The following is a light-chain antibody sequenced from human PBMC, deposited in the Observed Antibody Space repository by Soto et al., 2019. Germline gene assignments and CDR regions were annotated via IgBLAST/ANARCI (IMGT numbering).Light chain of an antibody. J-gene: IGKJ3*01. Sequence: EIVMTQSPATLSVSPGERATLSCRASQSVSSDLAWYQQIPGQAPRLLIYGASTRATGIPARFSGSGSGAEFTLTFSSLQSEDIGIYYCQQYESWPYTFGAGSKVHFK. CDR2: GAS. CDR1: QSVSSD. CDR3: QQYESWPYT. V-gene: IGKV3-15*01.